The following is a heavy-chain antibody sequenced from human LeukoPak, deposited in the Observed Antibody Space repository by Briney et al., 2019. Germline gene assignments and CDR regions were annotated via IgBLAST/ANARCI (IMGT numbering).Heavy chain of an antibody. Sequence: PSETLSLTCIVSGGSISSYYWSWIRQPPGKGLEWLGYIFYSGSTNYNPSLKSRVTISVDTSKNQFSLKLSSVTAADTAVYYCARWGSLSGTYYYFDYWGQGTLVTVSS. CDR1: GGSISSYY. J-gene: IGHJ4*02. V-gene: IGHV4-59*01. CDR3: ARWGSLSGTYYYFDY. CDR2: IFYSGST. D-gene: IGHD1-26*01.